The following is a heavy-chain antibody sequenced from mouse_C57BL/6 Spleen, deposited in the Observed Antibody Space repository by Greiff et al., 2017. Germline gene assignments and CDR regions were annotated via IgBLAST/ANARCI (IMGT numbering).Heavy chain of an antibody. J-gene: IGHJ1*03. Sequence: VQLQQSGPGLVAPSQSLSITCTVSGFSLTSYAISWVRQPPEKGLEWLGVIWTGGGTNYNSALKSRLSISNNNSKSQVFLKMNSLQTDDTARYYCATTTVVGPQYFDVWGTGTTVTVSS. D-gene: IGHD1-1*01. CDR2: IWTGGGT. CDR1: GFSLTSYA. V-gene: IGHV2-9-1*01. CDR3: ATTTVVGPQYFDV.